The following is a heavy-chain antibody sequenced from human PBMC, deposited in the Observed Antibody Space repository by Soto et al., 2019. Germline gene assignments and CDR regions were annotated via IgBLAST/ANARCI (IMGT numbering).Heavy chain of an antibody. CDR1: CR. D-gene: IGHD3-3*01. Sequence: CRMHFVRQAPGKGLEWVAVISYGGSNKYYADSVKGRFTISRDNSKNTLYLQMNSLRAEDTAVYYCARAPLLRFGGWFDPWGQGPLVTVS. CDR3: ARAPLLRFGGWFDP. CDR2: ISYGGSNK. V-gene: IGHV3-30-3*01. J-gene: IGHJ5*02.